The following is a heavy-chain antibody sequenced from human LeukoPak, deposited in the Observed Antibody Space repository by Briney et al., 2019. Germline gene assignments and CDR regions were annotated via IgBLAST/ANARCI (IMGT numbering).Heavy chain of an antibody. CDR3: ARHDYYYYYYMDV. J-gene: IGHJ6*03. V-gene: IGHV4-34*01. CDR2: INHSGST. CDR1: GGSFSGYY. Sequence: SETLSLTCAAYGGSFSGYYWSWIRQPPGKGLEWIGEINHSGSTNYNPSLKSRVTISVDTSKNQFSLKLSSVTAADTAVYYCARHDYYYYYYMDVWGKGTTVTISS.